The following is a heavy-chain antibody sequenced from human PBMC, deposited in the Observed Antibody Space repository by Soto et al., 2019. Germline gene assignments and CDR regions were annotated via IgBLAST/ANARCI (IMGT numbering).Heavy chain of an antibody. J-gene: IGHJ4*02. Sequence: EVQLLESGGGLVQPGGSPRLSCAASGFTFSSYAMSWVRQAPGKGLEWVSAISGSGGSTYYADSVKGRFTISRDNSKNTLYLQMNSLRAEDTAVYYCATPTPRGGSYYGYYFDYWGQGTLVTVSS. V-gene: IGHV3-23*01. CDR1: GFTFSSYA. CDR3: ATPTPRGGSYYGYYFDY. CDR2: ISGSGGST. D-gene: IGHD1-26*01.